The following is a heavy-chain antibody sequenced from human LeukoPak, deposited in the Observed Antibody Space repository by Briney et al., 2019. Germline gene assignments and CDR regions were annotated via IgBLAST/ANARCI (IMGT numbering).Heavy chain of an antibody. CDR3: AREGWNDGPIDY. CDR1: GGSISSYY. Sequence: SETLSLTCTVSGGSISSYYWSWIRQPPGKGLEWIGYIYYSGSTNYNPSLKSRVTISVDTSKNQFSLKLSSVTAADTAVYYCAREGWNDGPIDYWGQGTLVTVSS. D-gene: IGHD1-1*01. V-gene: IGHV4-59*01. J-gene: IGHJ4*02. CDR2: IYYSGST.